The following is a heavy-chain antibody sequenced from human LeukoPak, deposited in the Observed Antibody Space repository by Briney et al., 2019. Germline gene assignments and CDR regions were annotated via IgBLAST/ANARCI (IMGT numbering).Heavy chain of an antibody. V-gene: IGHV3-23*01. CDR1: GFSFSTSM. CDR3: TKRDGQSFDY. J-gene: IGHJ4*02. Sequence: PGGSLRLSCAASGFSFSTSMMSWVRRVPGQGLEWVSTILQDAETTYYADSVRGRFTISRDNFKDTLFLQMCSLRAEDTAIYYCTKRDGQSFDYWGQGALVTVSS. D-gene: IGHD5-24*01. CDR2: ILQDAETT.